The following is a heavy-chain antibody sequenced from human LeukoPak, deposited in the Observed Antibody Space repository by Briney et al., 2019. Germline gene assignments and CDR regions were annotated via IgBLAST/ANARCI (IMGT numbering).Heavy chain of an antibody. CDR3: ARDNVDSSGYLPYLDY. D-gene: IGHD3-22*01. V-gene: IGHV3-7*01. CDR2: IKQDGSEK. Sequence: GGSLRLSCAASGFTFSSYWMSWVRQAPGKGLEWVANIKQDGSEKYYVDSVKGRFTISRDNAKNSLYLQMNSLRAEDTAVYYCARDNVDSSGYLPYLDYWGQGTLVTVSS. CDR1: GFTFSSYW. J-gene: IGHJ4*02.